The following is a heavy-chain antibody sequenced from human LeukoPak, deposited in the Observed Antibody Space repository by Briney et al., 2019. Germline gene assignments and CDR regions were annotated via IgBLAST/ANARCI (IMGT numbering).Heavy chain of an antibody. V-gene: IGHV1-18*01. CDR1: GCTFTSYG. CDR2: ISAYNGYT. Sequence: ASVKVSCKASGCTFTSYGISWVRQAPGQGLEWMGWISAYNGYTKYAEKLQGRVTMTTDTSTSTAYMELRSLRSDDTAVYYCARAKYDSSGYYWFDPWGQGTLVTVSS. J-gene: IGHJ5*02. CDR3: ARAKYDSSGYYWFDP. D-gene: IGHD3-22*01.